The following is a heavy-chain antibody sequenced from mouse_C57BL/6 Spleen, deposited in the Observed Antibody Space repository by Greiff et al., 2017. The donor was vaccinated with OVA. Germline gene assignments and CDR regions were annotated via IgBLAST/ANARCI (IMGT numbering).Heavy chain of an antibody. CDR1: GLSLSTSGMG. Sequence: QVTLKESGPGILQSSQTLSLTCSFSGLSLSTSGMGVSWIRQPSGKGLEWLAHIYWDDDKRYNPSLKSRLTFSKDTSRNQVFLKITSVDTADTATYYCARRRGYYYGSSYGYFDVWGTGTTVTVSS. CDR3: ARRRGYYYGSSYGYFDV. CDR2: IYWDDDK. V-gene: IGHV8-12*01. D-gene: IGHD1-1*01. J-gene: IGHJ1*03.